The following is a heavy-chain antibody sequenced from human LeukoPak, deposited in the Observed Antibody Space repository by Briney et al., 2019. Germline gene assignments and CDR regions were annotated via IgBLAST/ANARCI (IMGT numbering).Heavy chain of an antibody. CDR2: ISASGGST. V-gene: IGHV3-23*01. CDR3: ARGAGGSSGWSTIRYFDY. D-gene: IGHD6-13*01. CDR1: GFTFSSSA. Sequence: PGGSLRLSCAASGFTFSSSAMSWVRQVPGKGLEWVSGISASGGSTSYADSVRGRFTISRDNSKNTLYVQMNSLRDEDTAVYYCARGAGGSSGWSTIRYFDYWGQGTLVTISS. J-gene: IGHJ4*02.